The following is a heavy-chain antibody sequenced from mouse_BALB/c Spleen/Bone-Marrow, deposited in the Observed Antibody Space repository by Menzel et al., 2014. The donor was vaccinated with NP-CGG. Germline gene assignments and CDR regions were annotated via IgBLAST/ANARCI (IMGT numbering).Heavy chain of an antibody. D-gene: IGHD2-3*01. CDR1: GSNIKDTY. J-gene: IGHJ3*01. CDR3: ANDWFAY. CDR2: IDPANGNT. V-gene: IGHV14-3*02. Sequence: EVKLQESGAELVKPGASVKLSCTASGSNIKDTYMHWVKQRPEQGLEWIGRIDPANGNTKYDPKFQGKATITADTSSNTAHLHLSSLTSEDTAVYYCANDWFAYWGQGTLVTVSA.